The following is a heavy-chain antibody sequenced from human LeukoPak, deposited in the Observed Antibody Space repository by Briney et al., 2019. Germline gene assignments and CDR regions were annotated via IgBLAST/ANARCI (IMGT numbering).Heavy chain of an antibody. Sequence: ASVKVSCKASGYTFTSYDINWVRQATGQGLEWMGWMNANSGNTGYAQKFEDRVTMTRNTSISTAYMELTSLRSEDTAVYYCARRYQVLQMVPVGTVRSGNWFDPWGQGTLVTVSS. CDR3: ARRYQVLQMVPVGTVRSGNWFDP. D-gene: IGHD4-11*01. V-gene: IGHV1-8*01. CDR2: MNANSGNT. CDR1: GYTFTSYD. J-gene: IGHJ5*02.